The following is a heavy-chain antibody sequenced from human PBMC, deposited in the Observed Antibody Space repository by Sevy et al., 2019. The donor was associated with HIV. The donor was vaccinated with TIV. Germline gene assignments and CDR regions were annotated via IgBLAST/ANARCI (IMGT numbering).Heavy chain of an antibody. V-gene: IGHV3-23*01. CDR1: GFTFSSFA. D-gene: IGHD6-19*01. J-gene: IGHJ4*02. Sequence: GGSLRLSCAASGFTFSSFAMFWVRQAPGKGLEWVSTITSSGDTTYYADSVKDRFTISRDNPKNTLYLQMNSLRAEDTAVYYCATKGYSSGWYRAGADYSGQGTLVTVSS. CDR3: ATKGYSSGWYRAGADY. CDR2: ITSSGDTT.